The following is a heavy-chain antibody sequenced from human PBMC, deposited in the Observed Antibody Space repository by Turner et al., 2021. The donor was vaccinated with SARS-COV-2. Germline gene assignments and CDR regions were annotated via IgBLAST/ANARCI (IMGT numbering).Heavy chain of an antibody. J-gene: IGHJ6*02. CDR3: ARLRVEMATTLDFYYYGLDV. D-gene: IGHD5-12*01. Sequence: GFSLSTSGMCLSWIRQPPGKALQWLALLDWDDDKYYSTSLKTRRTISKDTAKNQVVLTMTNMDPVDTATYYCARLRVEMATTLDFYYYGLDVWGQGTTVTVSS. CDR2: LDWDDDK. V-gene: IGHV2-70*01. CDR1: GFSLSTSGMC.